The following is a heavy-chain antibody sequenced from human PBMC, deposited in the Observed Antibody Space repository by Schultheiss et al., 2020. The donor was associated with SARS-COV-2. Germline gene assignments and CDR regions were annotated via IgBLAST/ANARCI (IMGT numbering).Heavy chain of an antibody. CDR3: ASDVLLWFGEPRYFDY. V-gene: IGHV1-69*13. Sequence: SVKVSCKASGGTFSTYAINWVRQAPGQGLEWMGGIIPIFGPANYAQKFQGRVTITADESTSTAYMELSSLKSEDTAVYYCASDVLLWFGEPRYFDYWGQGTLVTVSS. J-gene: IGHJ4*02. D-gene: IGHD3-10*01. CDR1: GGTFSTYA. CDR2: IIPIFGPA.